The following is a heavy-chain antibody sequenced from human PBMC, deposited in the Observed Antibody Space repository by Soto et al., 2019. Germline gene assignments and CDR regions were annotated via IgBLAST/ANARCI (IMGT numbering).Heavy chain of an antibody. CDR3: ATLEGIAVVGHNWFDP. CDR1: GYTLTELS. V-gene: IGHV1-24*01. Sequence: ASVKVSCKVSGYTLTELSMHWVRQAPGKGLEWMGGFDPEDGETIYAQKFQGRVTMTEDTSTDTAYMELSSLRSEDTAVYYCATLEGIAVVGHNWFDPWGQGTLVTVSS. CDR2: FDPEDGET. D-gene: IGHD6-19*01. J-gene: IGHJ5*02.